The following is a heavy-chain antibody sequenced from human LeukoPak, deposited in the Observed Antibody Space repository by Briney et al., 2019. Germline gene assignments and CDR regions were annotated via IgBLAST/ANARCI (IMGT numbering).Heavy chain of an antibody. D-gene: IGHD3-22*01. J-gene: IGHJ3*02. V-gene: IGHV4-39*01. CDR1: GGSISSSSYY. CDR3: ARQGRISMIVVLIEDAFDI. Sequence: SETLSLTCTVSGGSISSSSYYWGWIRQPPGKGLEWIGSIYYSGSTYYNPSLKSRVTISVDTSKNQFSLKLSSVTAADTAVYYCARQGRISMIVVLIEDAFDIWGQGTMVPVSS. CDR2: IYYSGST.